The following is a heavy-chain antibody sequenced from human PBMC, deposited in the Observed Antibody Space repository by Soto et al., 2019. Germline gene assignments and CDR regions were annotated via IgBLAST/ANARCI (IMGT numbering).Heavy chain of an antibody. Sequence: SDTLSLTFSVFVVTMSDGGYSWSLSRQSPRKGLEWLAYISHLETTYYNQSFKTRLYLSIDRTRNQLSLSLSSMTAADKAVYYCARGGGYDSFDFWGQGIQVTVS. D-gene: IGHD2-15*01. V-gene: IGHV4-30-2*06. J-gene: IGHJ4*02. CDR2: ISHLETT. CDR1: VVTMSDGGYS. CDR3: ARGGGYDSFDF.